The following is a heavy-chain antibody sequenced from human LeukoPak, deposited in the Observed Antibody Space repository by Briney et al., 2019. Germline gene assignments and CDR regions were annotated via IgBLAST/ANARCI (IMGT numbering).Heavy chain of an antibody. CDR2: INPTGGST. Sequence: ATVKVSCKASGYTFTSYYVHWVRQAPGQGLEWMGLINPTGGSTGYAQKFQGRVTMTRDMSTSTDYMELSSLRSEDTAIYYCARDNSVGDNAWWFDPWGQGTLVTVSS. D-gene: IGHD1-26*01. V-gene: IGHV1-46*01. CDR1: GYTFTSYY. CDR3: ARDNSVGDNAWWFDP. J-gene: IGHJ5*02.